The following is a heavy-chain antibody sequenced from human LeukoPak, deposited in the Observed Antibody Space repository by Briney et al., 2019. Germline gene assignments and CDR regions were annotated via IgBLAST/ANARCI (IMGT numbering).Heavy chain of an antibody. CDR1: SGSISTSNYY. CDR2: IFYSGST. Sequence: KASETLSLTCTVSSGSISTSNYYWGWVRQPPGKALEWIENIFYSGSTYYSPSRKSRVTISLDKSKNQFSLKLSSVTAADTAVYYCASHFYYYDSSGASGAFDIWGQGTMVTVSS. J-gene: IGHJ3*02. V-gene: IGHV4-39*07. D-gene: IGHD3-22*01. CDR3: ASHFYYYDSSGASGAFDI.